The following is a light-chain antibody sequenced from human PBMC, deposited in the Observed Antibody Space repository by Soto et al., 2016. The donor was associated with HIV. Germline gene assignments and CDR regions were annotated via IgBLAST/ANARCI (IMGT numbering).Light chain of an antibody. Sequence: SYELTQPPSVPVSPGRTASITCSGDKLGDKYACWYQQKPGQSPVLVIYQDSKRPSGIPERFSGSNPGNTATLTISGTQAMDEADYYCQAWDSSTVIFGGGTKLTVL. V-gene: IGLV3-1*01. CDR1: KLGDKY. CDR2: QDS. J-gene: IGLJ2*01. CDR3: QAWDSSTVI.